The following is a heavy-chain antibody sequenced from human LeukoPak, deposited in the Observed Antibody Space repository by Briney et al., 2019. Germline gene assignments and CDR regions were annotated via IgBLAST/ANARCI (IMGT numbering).Heavy chain of an antibody. D-gene: IGHD2-2*01. CDR3: ARAIRYQLLSDY. J-gene: IGHJ4*02. CDR1: GYTFSTYD. Sequence: ASVKVSCKTSGYTFSTYDINWLRQAAGQGLGWMGWMNPNSANTGFAQKFQGRAAITRDTSTATAYLELSGLTSEGTAVYYCARAIRYQLLSDYWGQGTLVTVSS. CDR2: MNPNSANT. V-gene: IGHV1-8*02.